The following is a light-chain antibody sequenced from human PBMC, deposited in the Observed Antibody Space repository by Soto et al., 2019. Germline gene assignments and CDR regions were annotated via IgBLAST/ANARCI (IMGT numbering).Light chain of an antibody. CDR2: DAF. J-gene: IGKJ5*01. Sequence: EIVLTQSPGTLSLSPGERATLSCRASQSVSNSWLGWYQQKPGQAPRLLIYDAFSRTPGSPDRFSGSGSGXXXXXTISRLEPEDFAVYYCQQYGSSPITFGQGTRLEIK. CDR1: QSVSNSW. V-gene: IGKV3-20*01. CDR3: QQYGSSPIT.